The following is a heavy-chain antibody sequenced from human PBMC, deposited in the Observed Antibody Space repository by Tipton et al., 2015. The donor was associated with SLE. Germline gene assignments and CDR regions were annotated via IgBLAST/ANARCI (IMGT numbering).Heavy chain of an antibody. Sequence: LRLSCTVSGYSISIGYYWGWVRQPPGKGLEWIANIYHTGTTDSNPSLKSRVTLSIDTSKNQFSLQLNSVTAADTAVYYCVRDPAPGPFDYWGQGTLVAVSS. V-gene: IGHV4-38-2*02. J-gene: IGHJ4*02. CDR1: GYSISIGYY. CDR2: IYHTGTT. CDR3: VRDPAPGPFDY.